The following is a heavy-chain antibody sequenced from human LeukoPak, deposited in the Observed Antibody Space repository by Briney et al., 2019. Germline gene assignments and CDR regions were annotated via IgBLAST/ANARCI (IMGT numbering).Heavy chain of an antibody. CDR2: IWYDGSNK. CDR1: GFTFSIYG. Sequence: GGSLRLSCAASGFTFSIYGMHWVRQAPGKGLEWVAVIWYDGSNKYYADSVKGRFTISRDNSKNTLYLQMNSLRAEDTAVYYCARDWNSNYLFDYWGRGTLVTVSS. V-gene: IGHV3-33*01. D-gene: IGHD4-11*01. J-gene: IGHJ4*02. CDR3: ARDWNSNYLFDY.